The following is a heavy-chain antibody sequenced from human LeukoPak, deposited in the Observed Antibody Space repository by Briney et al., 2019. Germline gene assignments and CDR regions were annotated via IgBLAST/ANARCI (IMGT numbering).Heavy chain of an antibody. J-gene: IGHJ2*01. CDR2: ISSGGSTI. Sequence: GGSLRLSCAASGFIFSDYYMSWIRQAPGKGLEWLSFISSGGSTIYYADSVKGRFTISRDNARISLYLQMKSLRAEDTAVYYCARTPSIVGYTSRELGHWYFDLWGRGTPVTVSS. CDR3: ARTPSIVGYTSRELGHWYFDL. D-gene: IGHD6-13*01. V-gene: IGHV3-11*04. CDR1: GFIFSDYY.